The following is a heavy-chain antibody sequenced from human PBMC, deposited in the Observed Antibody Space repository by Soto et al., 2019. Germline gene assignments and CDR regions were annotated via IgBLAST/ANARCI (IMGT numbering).Heavy chain of an antibody. D-gene: IGHD3-10*01. Sequence: GGSLRLSCAASGFTVSSNYMTWVRQAPGQGLEWVSVIYSGGNTYYSDSVKGRFIISRDNSENTLYLQMNSLRAEDTAVYYCARGTKILLWFGESIPRQDAFDIWGRGTMVTVSS. CDR3: ARGTKILLWFGESIPRQDAFDI. CDR1: GFTVSSNY. V-gene: IGHV3-66*01. CDR2: IYSGGNT. J-gene: IGHJ3*02.